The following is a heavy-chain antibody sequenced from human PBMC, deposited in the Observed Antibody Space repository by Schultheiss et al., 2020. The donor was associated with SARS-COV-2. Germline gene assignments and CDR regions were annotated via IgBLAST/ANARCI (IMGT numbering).Heavy chain of an antibody. CDR2: FDPEDGET. D-gene: IGHD1-14*01. CDR3: AREGLDRVFDP. V-gene: IGHV1-24*01. Sequence: ASVKVSCKVSGYTLTDLSMHWVRQAPGKGLEWMGGFDPEDGETIYAQKFQGRVTMTTDTSTSTAYMELRSLRSDDTAVYYCAREGLDRVFDPWGQGTLVTVSS. CDR1: GYTLTDLS. J-gene: IGHJ5*02.